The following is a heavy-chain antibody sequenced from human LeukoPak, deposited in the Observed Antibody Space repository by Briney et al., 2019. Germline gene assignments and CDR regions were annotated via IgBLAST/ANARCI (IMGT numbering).Heavy chain of an antibody. CDR2: IYHSGST. D-gene: IGHD2-15*01. CDR1: GGSISSGGYS. J-gene: IGHJ4*02. V-gene: IGHV4-30-2*01. Sequence: PSETLSLTCAVSGGSISSGGYSWSWIRQPPGKGLEWIGYIYHSGSTYYNPSLKSRVTISVDRSKNQFSLKLSSVTAADTAVYYCASSDSGGSFDYWGQGTLVTVSS. CDR3: ASSDSGGSFDY.